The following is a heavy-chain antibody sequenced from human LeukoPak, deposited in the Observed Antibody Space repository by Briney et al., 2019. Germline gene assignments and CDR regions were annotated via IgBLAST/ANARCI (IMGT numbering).Heavy chain of an antibody. CDR1: GFTFGSYA. J-gene: IGHJ4*02. CDR2: ISSNGGST. CDR3: VKEGESITMIVVVSVGYFDY. D-gene: IGHD3-22*01. Sequence: SGGSLRLSCSASGFTFGSYAMRWVRQAPGKGLEYVSAISSNGGSTYYADSVKGRFTISRDNSKNTLYLQMSSLRAEDTAVYYCVKEGESITMIVVVSVGYFDYWGQGTLVTVSS. V-gene: IGHV3-64D*06.